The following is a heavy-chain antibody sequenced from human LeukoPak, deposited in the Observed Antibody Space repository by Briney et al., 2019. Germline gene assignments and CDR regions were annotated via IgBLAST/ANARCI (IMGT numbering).Heavy chain of an antibody. D-gene: IGHD3-16*02. CDR3: ARYVWGSYPTFEDY. CDR1: GGSISSFY. CDR2: VYYSGSI. Sequence: SETLSLTCSVSGGSISSFYWSWIRQPPGKGLEWIGYVYYSGSINYNPSLKSRVTISVDTSKNRVSLKLTSVTAADTAVYYCARYVWGSYPTFEDYWGQGTLVTVSS. J-gene: IGHJ4*02. V-gene: IGHV4-59*01.